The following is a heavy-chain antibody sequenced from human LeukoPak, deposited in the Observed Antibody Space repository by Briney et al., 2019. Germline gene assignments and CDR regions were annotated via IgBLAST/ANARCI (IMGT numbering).Heavy chain of an antibody. D-gene: IGHD3-22*01. CDR1: GSTFSSYS. J-gene: IGHJ4*02. V-gene: IGHV3-21*01. CDR3: ARDADSRTHSLDY. CDR2: ISSSSSYI. Sequence: PGGSLRLSCAASGSTFSSYSMNWVRQAPGKGLEWVSSISSSSSYIYYADSVKGRFTISRDNAKNSLYLQMNSLRAEDTAVYYCARDADSRTHSLDYWGQGTLVTVSS.